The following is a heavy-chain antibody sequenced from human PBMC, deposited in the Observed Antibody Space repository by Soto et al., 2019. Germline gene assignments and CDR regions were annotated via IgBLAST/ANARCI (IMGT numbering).Heavy chain of an antibody. D-gene: IGHD6-6*01. CDR2: INPSGGST. CDR1: GYTFTSYY. V-gene: IGHV1-46*01. CDR3: ARDPGTMTLAARPGWYFDY. Sequence: GASVKVSCKASGYTFTSYYMHWVRQAPGQGLEWMGIINPSGGSTSYAQKFQGRVTMTRDTSTSTVYMELSSLRSEDTAVYYCARDPGTMTLAARPGWYFDYWGQGTLVTVSS. J-gene: IGHJ4*02.